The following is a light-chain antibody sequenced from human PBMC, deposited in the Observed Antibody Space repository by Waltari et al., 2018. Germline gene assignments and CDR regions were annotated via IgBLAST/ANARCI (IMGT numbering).Light chain of an antibody. CDR2: VVS. Sequence: DIVMTQSQASLTVTPGESACISCRYSQGLLNNNGYNYLDWYVQKPGQSPQILIYVVSHPASGVPDRFGGSGAGTDFTLKISRVEAEDAGVYYCMEALQGVTFGQGTRLEI. V-gene: IGKV2-28*01. CDR1: QGLLNNNGYNY. J-gene: IGKJ5*01. CDR3: MEALQGVT.